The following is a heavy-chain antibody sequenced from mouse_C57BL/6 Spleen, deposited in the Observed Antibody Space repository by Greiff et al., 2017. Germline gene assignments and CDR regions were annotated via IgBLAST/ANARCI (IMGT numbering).Heavy chain of an antibody. D-gene: IGHD3-3*01. V-gene: IGHV1-66*01. J-gene: IGHJ4*01. CDR2: IYPGSGNT. CDR3: ARQGTGAMDY. CDR1: GYSFTSYY. Sequence: VQLQQSGPELVKPGASVKISCKASGYSFTSYYIHWVKQRPGQGLEWIGWIYPGSGNTKYNEKFKGKATLTADTSSSTAYMQLSSLTSEDSAVYYCARQGTGAMDYWGQGTSVTVSS.